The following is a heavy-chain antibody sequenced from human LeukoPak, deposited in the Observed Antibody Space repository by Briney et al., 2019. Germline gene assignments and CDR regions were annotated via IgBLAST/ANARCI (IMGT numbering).Heavy chain of an antibody. CDR1: GFTFSSYG. V-gene: IGHV3-30*02. Sequence: QTGGSLRLSCAASGFTFSSYGMHWVRQAPGKGLEWVAFIRYDGSNKYYADSVKGRFTISRDNSKNTLYLQMNSLRAEDTAVYYCAKDPPDDYPYYFDYWGQGTLVTVSS. D-gene: IGHD4-11*01. CDR3: AKDPPDDYPYYFDY. J-gene: IGHJ4*02. CDR2: IRYDGSNK.